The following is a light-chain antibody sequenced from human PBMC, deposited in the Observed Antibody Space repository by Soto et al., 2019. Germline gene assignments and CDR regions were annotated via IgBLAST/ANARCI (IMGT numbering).Light chain of an antibody. CDR2: GAS. CDR3: QQYGSSPLT. CDR1: QSVSSNY. Sequence: EIVXXXXXXXLSLSPGERATLSCRASQSVSSNYLAWYQQKPGQAPRLLIYGASSRATGIPDRFSGSGSGTDFTLTISRLEPEDVAVYHCQQYGSSPLTFGGGTKVEIK. V-gene: IGKV3-20*01. J-gene: IGKJ4*01.